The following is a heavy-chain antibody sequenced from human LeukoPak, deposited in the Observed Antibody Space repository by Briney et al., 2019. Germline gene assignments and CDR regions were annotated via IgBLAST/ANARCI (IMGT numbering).Heavy chain of an antibody. V-gene: IGHV3-66*04. CDR2: IYSGVNT. D-gene: IGHD5-18*01. J-gene: IGHJ4*02. CDR3: ARQGRAYTYGDY. Sequence: PGGSLRLSCAASGFTVSSNYMSWVRQPPGKGLEWVSVIYSGVNTYYADSVKGRFTISRDNSKNTLYLQMNSLRAEDTAVYYCARQGRAYTYGDYWGQGTLVTVSS. CDR1: GFTVSSNY.